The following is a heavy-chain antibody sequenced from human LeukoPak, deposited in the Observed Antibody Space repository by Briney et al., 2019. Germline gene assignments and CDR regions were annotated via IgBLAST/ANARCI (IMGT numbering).Heavy chain of an antibody. CDR1: GFTFGDYA. CDR2: IRCKAYGGTT. J-gene: IGHJ4*02. Sequence: PGRSLRLSCTASGFTFGDYAMSWVRQAPGKGLEWVGFIRCKAYGGTTEYAASVKGRFTISRDDSKSIAYLQMNSLKTEDTAVYYCTTPWYYDYVWGSYPLWGQGTLVTVSS. V-gene: IGHV3-49*04. CDR3: TTPWYYDYVWGSYPL. D-gene: IGHD3-16*02.